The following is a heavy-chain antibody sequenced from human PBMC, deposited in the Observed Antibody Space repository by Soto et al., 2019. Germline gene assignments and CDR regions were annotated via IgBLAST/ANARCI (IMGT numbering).Heavy chain of an antibody. CDR2: IYYSGTT. Sequence: QVQLQESGPGLVKPSQTLSLTCTVSGGSISSENYYWSWIRQPPGKGLEWIGYIYYSGTTYYNPSLKIRVTISVDTSKNQFSLKLSSVTAADTAVYYCARYGDDVGYHFDYWGQGTLVTVSS. CDR1: GGSISSENYY. V-gene: IGHV4-30-4*01. D-gene: IGHD4-17*01. J-gene: IGHJ4*02. CDR3: ARYGDDVGYHFDY.